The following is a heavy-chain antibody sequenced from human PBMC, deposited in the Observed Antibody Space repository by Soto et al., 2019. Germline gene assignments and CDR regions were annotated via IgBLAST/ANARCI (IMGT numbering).Heavy chain of an antibody. V-gene: IGHV5-51*01. CDR1: GYIFHNYW. CDR2: IYPGDSNI. CDR3: ARQRYFDY. Sequence: LGESLKISCQASGYIFHNYWIGWVRQMPGKGLEWLGIIYPGDSNIRYNPSFQGQVTISADKSLSTTYLHWSSLKASDTAMYYCARQRYFDYWGQGTLVTV. J-gene: IGHJ4*02.